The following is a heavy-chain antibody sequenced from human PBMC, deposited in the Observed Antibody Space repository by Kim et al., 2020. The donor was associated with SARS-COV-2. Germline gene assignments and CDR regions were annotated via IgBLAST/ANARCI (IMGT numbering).Heavy chain of an antibody. D-gene: IGHD2-15*01. CDR3: ARAAGYCSGGSCYSEYFQH. J-gene: IGHJ1*01. V-gene: IGHV3-74*01. CDR2: INSDGSST. Sequence: GGSLRLSCAASGFTFSSYWMHWVRQAPGKGLVWVSRINSDGSSTSYADSVKGRFTISRDNAKNTLYLQMNSLRAEDTAVYYCARAAGYCSGGSCYSEYFQHWGQGTLVTVSS. CDR1: GFTFSSYW.